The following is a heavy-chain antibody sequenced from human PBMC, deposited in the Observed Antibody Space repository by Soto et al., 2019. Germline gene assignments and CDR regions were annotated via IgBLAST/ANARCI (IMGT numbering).Heavy chain of an antibody. J-gene: IGHJ5*02. CDR1: GGSISDSDG. D-gene: IGHD3-22*01. CDR3: ARVATFDSGGYYYVSWCDL. Sequence: SETLSLTCVVAGGSISDSDGWSWVRQPPGKGLEWIGEIFHSGSTNYNPSLKCRVTMSVDKSKNQFSLKLNSVTAADTAVYFCARVATFDSGGYYYVSWCDLWGQGTPVTVSS. V-gene: IGHV4-4*02. CDR2: IFHSGST.